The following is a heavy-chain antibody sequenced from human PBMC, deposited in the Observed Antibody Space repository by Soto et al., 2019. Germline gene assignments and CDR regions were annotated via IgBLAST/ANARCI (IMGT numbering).Heavy chain of an antibody. D-gene: IGHD3-16*01. CDR1: GFSLSTSGVH. CDR2: IYWDDDK. Sequence: QITLKESGPTLVKPTQTLTLTCTFSGFSLSTSGVHVGRIRQPPGKALEWLALIYWDDDKRYSPSLKSRLTITKDTSKNQVVLTMTNMDPVDTATYYCASGGDTTYSFDYWGQGTLVTVSS. J-gene: IGHJ4*02. CDR3: ASGGDTTYSFDY. V-gene: IGHV2-5*02.